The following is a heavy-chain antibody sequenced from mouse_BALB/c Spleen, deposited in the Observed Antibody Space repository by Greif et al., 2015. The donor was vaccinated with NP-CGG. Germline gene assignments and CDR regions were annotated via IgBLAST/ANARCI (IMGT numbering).Heavy chain of an antibody. CDR2: ISSGGSYT. J-gene: IGHJ4*01. V-gene: IGHV5-6*01. CDR3: ARHKTARAKDAMDY. CDR1: GFTFSSYG. Sequence: EVQLVESGGDLVKPGGSLKLSCAASGFTFSSYGMSWVRQTPDKRLEWVATISSGGSYTYYPDSVKGRFTISRDNAKNTLYLQMSSLKSEDTAMYYCARHKTARAKDAMDYWGQGTSVTVSS. D-gene: IGHD3-2*01.